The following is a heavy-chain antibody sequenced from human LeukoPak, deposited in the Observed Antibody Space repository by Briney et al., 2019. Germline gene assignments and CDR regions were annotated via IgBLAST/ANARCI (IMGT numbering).Heavy chain of an antibody. V-gene: IGHV1-46*01. CDR2: INPSGGST. CDR3: ARVFYYDSSGYYLWGAFDI. D-gene: IGHD3-22*01. CDR1: GCTFTSYY. Sequence: ASVKVSCKASGCTFTSYYMHWVRQAPGQGLEWMGIINPSGGSTSYAQKFQGRVTMTRDMSTSTVYMELSSLRSEDTAVYYCARVFYYDSSGYYLWGAFDIWGQGTMVTVSS. J-gene: IGHJ3*02.